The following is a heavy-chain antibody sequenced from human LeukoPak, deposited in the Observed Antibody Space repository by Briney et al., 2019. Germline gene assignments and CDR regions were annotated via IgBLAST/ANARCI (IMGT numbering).Heavy chain of an antibody. D-gene: IGHD2-15*01. CDR2: IHTSGST. J-gene: IGHJ5*02. V-gene: IGHV4-4*09. CDR1: GGAFSSNY. CDR3: ARLVYSLDGSGYNWFDP. Sequence: SETLSLTCAVSGGAFSSNYWTWIRQPPGKGLKWIGYIHTSGSTNYIPSLKSRVTMSVDTSKNQFSLNLSSVTAADTAMYYCARLVYSLDGSGYNWFDPWGQGTLVTVSS.